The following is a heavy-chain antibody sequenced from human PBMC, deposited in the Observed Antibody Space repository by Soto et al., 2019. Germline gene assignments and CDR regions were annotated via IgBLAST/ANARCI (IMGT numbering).Heavy chain of an antibody. CDR3: AREGSSPHGLDY. J-gene: IGHJ4*02. CDR1: GYTFTGYY. Sequence: ASVKVSCKASGYTFTGYYMHWVRQAPGQGLEWMGWINPNSGGTNYAQKFQGWVTMARDTSISTAYMELSRLRSDDTAVYYCAREGSSPHGLDYWGQGTLVTVSS. V-gene: IGHV1-2*04. D-gene: IGHD6-19*01. CDR2: INPNSGGT.